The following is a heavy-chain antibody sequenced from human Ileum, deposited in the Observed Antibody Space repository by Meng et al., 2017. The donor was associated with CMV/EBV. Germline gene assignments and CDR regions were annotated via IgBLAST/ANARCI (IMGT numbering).Heavy chain of an antibody. J-gene: IGHJ4*02. CDR1: GYTVPSNN. D-gene: IGHD1-26*01. CDR2: INTNTGNP. V-gene: IGHV7-4-1*02. Sequence: SCKASGYTVPSNNLIWVRQAPGQGPEWMGWINTNTGNPTYAQGFTGRFVFSLDTSVTTAYLQISNLKAEDTAVYYCARDGLSGRYFDYWGQGTLVTVSS. CDR3: ARDGLSGRYFDY.